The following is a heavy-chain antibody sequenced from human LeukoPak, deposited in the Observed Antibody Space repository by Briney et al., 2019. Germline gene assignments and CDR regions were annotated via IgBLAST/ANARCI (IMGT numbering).Heavy chain of an antibody. V-gene: IGHV1-18*01. CDR2: ISAYNGNT. D-gene: IGHD2-2*01. CDR1: GYTFTSYG. J-gene: IGHJ5*02. Sequence: ASVNVSCKASGYTFTSYGISWVRQAPGQGLEWMGWISAYNGNTNYAQKLQGRVTMTTDTSTSTAYMELRSLRSDDTAVYYCARVTGGSTSCYVALCVLSFDPWGQGTLVTVSS. CDR3: ARVTGGSTSCYVALCVLSFDP.